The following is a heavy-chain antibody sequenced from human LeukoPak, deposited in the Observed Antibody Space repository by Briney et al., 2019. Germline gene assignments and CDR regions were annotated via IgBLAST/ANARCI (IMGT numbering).Heavy chain of an antibody. CDR2: ISHSGST. V-gene: IGHV4-34*01. CDR3: ARELGYCSGNNCYGGTFDY. D-gene: IGHD2-2*01. J-gene: IGHJ4*02. Sequence: PSEALSLTCAVYGGSISDYYWSWICQPPGKGLEWIGEISHSGSTDYNPSLKSRVTISVDTSKNQLSLKLNSVTAADTAVYYCARELGYCSGNNCYGGTFDYWGQGTLVTVSS. CDR1: GGSISDYY.